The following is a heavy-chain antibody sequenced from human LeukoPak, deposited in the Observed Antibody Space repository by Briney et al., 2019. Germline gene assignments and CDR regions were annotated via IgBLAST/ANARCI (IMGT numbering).Heavy chain of an antibody. CDR2: IYSSGST. J-gene: IGHJ2*01. CDR3: VRGQYHLLYWYFDL. CDR1: GGSISSYY. Sequence: SETLSLTCTVSGGSISSYYWSWIRQPAGKGLEWIGRIYSSGSTNYNPSLKSRVTMSVDTSKNQFSLKLSSVTAADTAVYYCVRGQYHLLYWYFDLWGRGTLVTVSS. D-gene: IGHD2-2*01. V-gene: IGHV4-4*07.